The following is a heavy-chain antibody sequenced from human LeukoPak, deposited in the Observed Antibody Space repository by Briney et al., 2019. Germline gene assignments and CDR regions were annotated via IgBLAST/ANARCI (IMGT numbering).Heavy chain of an antibody. CDR3: ARGEYYYDSSGYPDHLDY. V-gene: IGHV3-21*01. CDR2: IISTSTYI. CDR1: GFPFSRYS. Sequence: GGSLRLSCAASGFPFSRYSMNCVRQAQGNGLQWFLSIISTSTYIYDADAVKCRFTIARDNAKNSLYLQMNSLRAEDTAVYYCARGEYYYDSSGYPDHLDYWGQGTLVTVSS. D-gene: IGHD3-22*01. J-gene: IGHJ4*02.